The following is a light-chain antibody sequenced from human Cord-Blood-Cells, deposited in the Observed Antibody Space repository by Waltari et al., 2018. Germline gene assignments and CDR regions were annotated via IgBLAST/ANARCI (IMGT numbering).Light chain of an antibody. CDR3: CSYAGSFVV. CDR2: DVS. V-gene: IGLV2-11*01. J-gene: IGLJ2*01. CDR1: SSDVGGYNY. Sequence: QSALTQPRSVSGSPGQSVTISCTGTSSDVGGYNYVPWYQQHPGKAPKLLIYDVSKRPSGVPDRFSGSKSGNTASLTISGLQAEDEADYYCCSYAGSFVVFGGGTKRTVL.